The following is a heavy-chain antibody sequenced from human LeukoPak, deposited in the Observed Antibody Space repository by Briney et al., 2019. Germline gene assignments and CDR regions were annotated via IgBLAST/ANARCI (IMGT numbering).Heavy chain of an antibody. V-gene: IGHV4-59*01. J-gene: IGHJ3*01. CDR3: ARVLCQPRDVFDL. CDR2: IFYSGST. CDR1: GASIGGYY. D-gene: IGHD2-2*01. Sequence: PSETLSLTCTVSGASIGGYYWTWVRPPPGKGLEWLEYIFYSGSTTYNPSLKSRVSISIASSKNQFSLKVNSVTAADTAVYYCARVLCQPRDVFDLWGQGTLVTVSA.